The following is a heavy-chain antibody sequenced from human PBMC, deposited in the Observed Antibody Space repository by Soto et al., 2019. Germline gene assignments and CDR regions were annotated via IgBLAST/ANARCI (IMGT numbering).Heavy chain of an antibody. CDR3: VRHFVRVDS. V-gene: IGHV4-39*01. Sequence: SETLSLTCIVSGDSVTSGSYYWGWIRQPPGKGLEWIGSIYYSGTTYYNSSLDSRATLSLNTSANQVSLQLHSVSAAYTAIYFCVRHFVRVDSWGQGSLVTVSS. CDR2: IYYSGTT. J-gene: IGHJ4*02. CDR1: GDSVTSGSYY. D-gene: IGHD5-12*01.